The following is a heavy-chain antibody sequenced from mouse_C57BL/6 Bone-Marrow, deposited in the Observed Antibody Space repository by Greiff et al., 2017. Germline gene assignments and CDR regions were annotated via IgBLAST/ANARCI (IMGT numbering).Heavy chain of an antibody. Sequence: VQLKQSGAELVRPGASVKLSCTASGFNIKDDYMHWVKQRPEQGLEWIGWIDPENGDTEYASKFQGKATITADTSSNTAYLQLSSLTSEDTAVYYCTVSTMVTTTFAYWGQGTLVTVSA. D-gene: IGHD2-2*01. V-gene: IGHV14-4*01. J-gene: IGHJ3*01. CDR2: IDPENGDT. CDR3: TVSTMVTTTFAY. CDR1: GFNIKDDY.